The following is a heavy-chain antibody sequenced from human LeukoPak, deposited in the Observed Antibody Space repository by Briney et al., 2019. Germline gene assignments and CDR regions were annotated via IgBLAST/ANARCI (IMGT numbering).Heavy chain of an antibody. CDR3: ASQMTTVTEFDY. CDR2: ISYDGSNK. J-gene: IGHJ4*02. D-gene: IGHD4-17*01. CDR1: GFTFSSYA. Sequence: PGGSLRLSRAASGFTFSSYAMHWVRQAPGKGLEWVAVISYDGSNKYYADSVKGRFTISRDNSKNTLYLQMNSLRAEDTAVYYCASQMTTVTEFDYWGQGTLVTVSS. V-gene: IGHV3-30*04.